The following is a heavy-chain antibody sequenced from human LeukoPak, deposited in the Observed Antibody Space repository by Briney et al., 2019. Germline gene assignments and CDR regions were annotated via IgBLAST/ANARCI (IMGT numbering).Heavy chain of an antibody. CDR1: GDSISNFY. CDR2: IYTSGST. Sequence: SSETLSLTCTVSGDSISNFYWSWIRQPAGKGLEWIGRIYTSGSTNYNPSLKSRVTMSVDTSKNQFSLKLSSVTAADTAVYYCARDRQQLLGDYWGQGTLVTVSS. J-gene: IGHJ4*02. CDR3: ARDRQQLLGDY. V-gene: IGHV4-4*07. D-gene: IGHD6-13*01.